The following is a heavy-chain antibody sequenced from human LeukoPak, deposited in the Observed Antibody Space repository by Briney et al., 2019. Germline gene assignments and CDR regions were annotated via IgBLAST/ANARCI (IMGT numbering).Heavy chain of an antibody. D-gene: IGHD3-9*01. J-gene: IGHJ5*02. Sequence: PSETLSLTCTVSGGSISSYHWSWIRQPAGKGLEWIGRIYTSGSTNYNPFLKSRVTMSVDTSKNQFSLKLSSVTAADTAVYYCARDRYDILTGRTGWFDPWGQGTLVTVSS. CDR3: ARDRYDILTGRTGWFDP. V-gene: IGHV4-4*07. CDR2: IYTSGST. CDR1: GGSISSYH.